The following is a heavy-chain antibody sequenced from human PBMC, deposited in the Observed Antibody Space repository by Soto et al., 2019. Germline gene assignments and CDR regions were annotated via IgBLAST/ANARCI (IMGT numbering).Heavy chain of an antibody. Sequence: SETLSLTCTVSGGSISSYDWRWIRQPPGKGLEWIGYIYYSGSTNYNPSLKSRVTISVDTSKNQFSLNLRSVAAADTAVYYCARLPSRHLVDYWGQGTLVTVSS. CDR3: ARLPSRHLVDY. D-gene: IGHD3-3*02. CDR1: GGSISSYD. J-gene: IGHJ4*02. CDR2: IYYSGST. V-gene: IGHV4-59*08.